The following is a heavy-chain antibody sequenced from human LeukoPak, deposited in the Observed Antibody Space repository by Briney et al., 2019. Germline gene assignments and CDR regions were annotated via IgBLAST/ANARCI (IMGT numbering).Heavy chain of an antibody. CDR1: GFTFSSYG. J-gene: IGHJ4*02. CDR2: IRYDGSNK. CDR3: ATWPGGWYGEDS. D-gene: IGHD6-19*01. Sequence: GGSLRLSCAASGFTFSSYGMHWVRQAPGKGLEWVAFIRYDGSNKYYADSVKGRFTISRDNSKNTLYLQMNSLRAEDTAVYYCATWPGGWYGEDSWGQGTLVTVSS. V-gene: IGHV3-30*02.